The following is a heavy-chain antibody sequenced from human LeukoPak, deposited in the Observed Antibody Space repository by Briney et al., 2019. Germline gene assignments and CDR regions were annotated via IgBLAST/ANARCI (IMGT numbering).Heavy chain of an antibody. Sequence: SETLSLTCAVYGGSFSGYYWSWIRQPPGKGLEWIGEINHSESTDYNPSLKSRVTISVDTSKNQFSLKLSSVTAADAAEYYCARAGSCSGGSCHFDYWGQGTLVTVSS. CDR1: GGSFSGYY. D-gene: IGHD2-15*01. CDR3: ARAGSCSGGSCHFDY. V-gene: IGHV4-34*01. J-gene: IGHJ4*02. CDR2: INHSEST.